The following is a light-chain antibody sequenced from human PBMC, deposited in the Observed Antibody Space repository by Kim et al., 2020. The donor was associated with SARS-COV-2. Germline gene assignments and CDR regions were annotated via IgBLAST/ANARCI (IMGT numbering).Light chain of an antibody. CDR2: DVT. V-gene: IGLV2-14*01. Sequence: QSALTQSASVSGSLGQSITISCTGTSRDVGGYYSVSWYQQYPGTAPKLIIYDVTQRPSGVSNRFSGSKSGNTASLTISGIQSEDEADYHCTSYTASDTYVFGTGTKVTVL. CDR3: TSYTASDTYV. CDR1: SRDVGGYYS. J-gene: IGLJ1*01.